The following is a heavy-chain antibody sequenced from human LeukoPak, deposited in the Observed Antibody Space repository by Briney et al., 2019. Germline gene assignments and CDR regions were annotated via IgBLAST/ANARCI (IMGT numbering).Heavy chain of an antibody. D-gene: IGHD3-10*01. CDR1: GYSISGGYY. Sequence: SETLSLTCTVSGYSISGGYYWGWIRQPPGKGLEWIGSIYHSGSTYYNPSLKSRVTISVDTSKNQFSLKLSSVTAADTAVYYCASSGESSFISIDPWGQGTLVTVSS. CDR2: IYHSGST. CDR3: ASSGESSFISIDP. J-gene: IGHJ5*02. V-gene: IGHV4-38-2*02.